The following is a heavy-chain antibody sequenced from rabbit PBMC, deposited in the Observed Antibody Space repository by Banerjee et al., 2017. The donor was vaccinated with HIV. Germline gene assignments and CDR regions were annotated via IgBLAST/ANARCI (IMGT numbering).Heavy chain of an antibody. J-gene: IGHJ6*01. Sequence: QSLEESGGGLVQPEGSLALTCKASGFSFSSSDYICWVRQAPGKGLEWISCIAGSSSAFTYPASWAKGRFTIPKTSSTTVTLQKTSLTVADTAPYFRARDAGSSFSTYGMDLWGPGTLVPS. V-gene: IGHV1S40*01. CDR1: GFSFSSSDY. CDR3: ARDAGSSFSTYGMDL. D-gene: IGHD8-1*01. CDR2: IAGSSSAFT.